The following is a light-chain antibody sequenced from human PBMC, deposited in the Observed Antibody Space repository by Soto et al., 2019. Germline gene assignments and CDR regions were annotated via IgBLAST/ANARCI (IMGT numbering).Light chain of an antibody. J-gene: IGKJ1*01. Sequence: EIVMTKSVATLSVKKRERADLSAMASQSVSSNLAWYQQKPGQAPRLLIYGASTRATGIPARFSGSGSGTDFTLTISRLEPEDFAVYYCQQYDSSPRTFGQGTKVAIK. CDR3: QQYDSSPRT. CDR2: GAS. V-gene: IGKV3-15*01. CDR1: QSVSSN.